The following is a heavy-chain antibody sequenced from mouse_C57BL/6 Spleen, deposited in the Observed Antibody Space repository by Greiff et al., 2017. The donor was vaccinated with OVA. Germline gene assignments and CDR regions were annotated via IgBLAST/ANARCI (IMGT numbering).Heavy chain of an antibody. D-gene: IGHD4-1*01. Sequence: QVQLQQSGPELVKPGASVKISCKASGYAFSSSWMNWVKQRPGKGLEWIGRIYPGDGDTNYNGKFKGKATLTADKSSSTAYMQLSSLTSEDSAVYFCARTWDDYAMDYWGQGTSVTVSS. V-gene: IGHV1-82*01. J-gene: IGHJ4*01. CDR1: GYAFSSSW. CDR2: IYPGDGDT. CDR3: ARTWDDYAMDY.